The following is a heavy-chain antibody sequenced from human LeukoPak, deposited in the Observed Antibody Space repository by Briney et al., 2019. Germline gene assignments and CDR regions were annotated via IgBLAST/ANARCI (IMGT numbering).Heavy chain of an antibody. J-gene: IGHJ2*01. D-gene: IGHD6-13*01. CDR3: ARDPPQPGITAAGYFDL. CDR1: GGSISNYY. Sequence: TSETLSLPCTVSGGSISNYYWSWLRQPPGKGLEWIGYIYYRSTNYNPSLKSRVTISVDTSKNQFSLKVRSVTAADTAVYYWARDPPQPGITAAGYFDLWGRGTLVTVSS. V-gene: IGHV4-59*01. CDR2: IYYRST.